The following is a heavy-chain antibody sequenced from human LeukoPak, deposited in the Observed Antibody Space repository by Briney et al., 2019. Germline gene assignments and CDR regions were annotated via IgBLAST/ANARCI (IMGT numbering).Heavy chain of an antibody. CDR1: GGSISSYF. J-gene: IGHJ4*02. V-gene: IGHV4-59*01. Sequence: SETPSLACTVSGGSISSYFWSWIRQPPGKGLEWIGYIYYSGSTNYNPSLKSRVTFSVDTSKNQFSLKLSSVTAADTAVYYCARSRGFGVVNTDYWGQGTLVTVSS. D-gene: IGHD3-3*01. CDR3: ARSRGFGVVNTDY. CDR2: IYYSGST.